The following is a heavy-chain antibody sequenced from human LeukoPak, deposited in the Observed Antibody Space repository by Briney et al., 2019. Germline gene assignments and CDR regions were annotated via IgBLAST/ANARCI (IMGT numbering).Heavy chain of an antibody. J-gene: IGHJ6*03. V-gene: IGHV3-21*01. Sequence: GGSLRLSCAASGFTFSSYSMNWVRQAPGKGLEWVSSITSSSSYIYYADSVEGRFTISRDNAKNSLYLQMNSLRAEDTAVYYCAKYYYDSSGYYTYYYYYMDVWGKGTTVTVSS. CDR3: AKYYYDSSGYYTYYYYYMDV. CDR2: ITSSSSYI. D-gene: IGHD3-22*01. CDR1: GFTFSSYS.